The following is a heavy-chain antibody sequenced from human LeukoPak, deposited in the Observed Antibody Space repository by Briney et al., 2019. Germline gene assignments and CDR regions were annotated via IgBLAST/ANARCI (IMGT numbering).Heavy chain of an antibody. J-gene: IGHJ6*02. D-gene: IGHD4/OR15-4a*01. CDR1: GGSIIGYY. CDR3: ARYANSPYYYYAMDV. V-gene: IGHV4-59*07. CDR2: VYYSWST. Sequence: PSDSLSLTRTVSGGSIIGYYLSWIREPPGRGLEWIGSVYYSWSTNYNPSLQGRVTISVETSKNQCSLKLSSVTAADTAVYYCARYANSPYYYYAMDVWGQGTTVTV.